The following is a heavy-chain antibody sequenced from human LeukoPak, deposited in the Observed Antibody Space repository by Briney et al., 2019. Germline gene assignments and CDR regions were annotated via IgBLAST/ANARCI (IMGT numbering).Heavy chain of an antibody. CDR1: GGSISSYY. CDR3: ARHLDYYGSGTYEY. Sequence: SETLSLTCTVSGGSISSYYWSWIRQPPGKGLEWIGYIHSSGYTNYNPSLKSRVTMSIDTSKNQFSLKLSSVTAAATAVYYCARHLDYYGSGTYEYWGQGTLVTVSS. D-gene: IGHD3-10*01. V-gene: IGHV4-59*08. J-gene: IGHJ4*02. CDR2: IHSSGYT.